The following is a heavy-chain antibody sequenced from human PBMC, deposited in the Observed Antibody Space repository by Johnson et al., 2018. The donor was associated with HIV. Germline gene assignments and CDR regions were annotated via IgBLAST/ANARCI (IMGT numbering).Heavy chain of an antibody. J-gene: IGHJ3*02. CDR3: ARRFGAAFDI. Sequence: QVHLVESGGGVVQPGGSLRLSCAASGFTFTSYGMHWVRQAPGKGLEWVAFIRYDGSEKYYVDSVKGRFTISRENAKNSLYLQMNSLRAEDTAVYYCARRFGAAFDIWGQGTMVTVSS. CDR1: GFTFTSYG. CDR2: IRYDGSEK. D-gene: IGHD3-16*01. V-gene: IGHV3-30*02.